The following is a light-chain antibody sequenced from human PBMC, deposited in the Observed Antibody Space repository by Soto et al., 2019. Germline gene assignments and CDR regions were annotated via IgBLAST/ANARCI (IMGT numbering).Light chain of an antibody. J-gene: IGKJ5*01. CDR1: QSISTY. Sequence: DIQMTQSPSSLSASVGDRVTITCRASQSISTYLNWYHQKPGKAPKVMIYAASNLQSGVPSRFSGSGSGTDFTLTISSLQPEDFATYYCQQSYSAPITFGQGTRLENK. CDR3: QQSYSAPIT. V-gene: IGKV1-39*01. CDR2: AAS.